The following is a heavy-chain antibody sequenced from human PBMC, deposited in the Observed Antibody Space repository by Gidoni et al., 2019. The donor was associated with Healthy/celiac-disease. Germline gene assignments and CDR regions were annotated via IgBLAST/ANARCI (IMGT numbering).Heavy chain of an antibody. CDR1: GGSFSGYY. D-gene: IGHD1-1*01. CDR3: ARGWIRDY. V-gene: IGHV4-34*01. J-gene: IGHJ4*02. CDR2: INHSGST. Sequence: QVQLQQRGAGLVKPSETLSLTCAVYGGSFSGYYWSWIRQPPGKGLEWIGEINHSGSTNYNPSLKSRVTISVDTSKNQFSLKLSSVTAADTAVYYCARGWIRDYWGQGTLVTVSS.